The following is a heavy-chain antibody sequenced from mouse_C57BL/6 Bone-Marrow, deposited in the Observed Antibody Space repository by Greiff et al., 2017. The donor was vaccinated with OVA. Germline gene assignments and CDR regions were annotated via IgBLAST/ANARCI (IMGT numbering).Heavy chain of an antibody. J-gene: IGHJ3*01. Sequence: VKLVESGPGLVQPSQSLSITCTVSGFSLTSYGVHWVRQSPGKGLEWLGVIWSGGSTDYNAAFISRLSISKDNSKSQVFFKMNSLQADDTAIYYCARKGYSNWAWFAYWGQGTLVTVSA. CDR3: ARKGYSNWAWFAY. D-gene: IGHD2-5*01. CDR1: GFSLTSYG. CDR2: IWSGGST. V-gene: IGHV2-2*01.